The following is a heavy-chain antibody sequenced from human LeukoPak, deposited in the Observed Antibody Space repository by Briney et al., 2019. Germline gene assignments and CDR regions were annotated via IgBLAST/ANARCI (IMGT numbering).Heavy chain of an antibody. V-gene: IGHV3-23*01. CDR3: AKDHRNTAVFTGGFFDY. Sequence: PGGSLRLSCAASGFTFSGYAMSWVRQAPGKGLEWVSGLSGGGGSRYYADSVKGRFTISRDNSKNTVYLQMNSLRVEDTAVYYCAKDHRNTAVFTGGFFDYWGQGTLVTVSS. J-gene: IGHJ4*02. D-gene: IGHD3-16*01. CDR1: GFTFSGYA. CDR2: LSGGGGSR.